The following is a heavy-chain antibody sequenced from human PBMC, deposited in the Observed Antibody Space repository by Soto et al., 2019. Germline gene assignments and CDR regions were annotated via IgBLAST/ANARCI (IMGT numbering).Heavy chain of an antibody. Sequence: SETLSLTCTVSGGSISSYYWSWIRQPPGKGLEWIGYIYYSGSTNYNPSLKSRVTISVDTSKNQFSLKLSSVTAADTAVYYCARDVSTAWLDPSCHCGMDVWRQGTRVTASS. J-gene: IGHJ6*02. V-gene: IGHV4-59*01. D-gene: IGHD3-22*01. CDR2: IYYSGST. CDR1: GGSISSYY. CDR3: ARDVSTAWLDPSCHCGMDV.